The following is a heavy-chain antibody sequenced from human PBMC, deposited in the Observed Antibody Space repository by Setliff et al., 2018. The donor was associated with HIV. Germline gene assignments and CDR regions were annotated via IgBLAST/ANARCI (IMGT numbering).Heavy chain of an antibody. J-gene: IGHJ4*02. V-gene: IGHV4-39*01. CDR3: ARTRGYTYGYIDY. D-gene: IGHD5-18*01. CDR1: GDSTTSSSSY. CDR2: IYYSGST. Sequence: SETLSLTCTVSGDSTTSSSSYWGWIRQPPGKGLEWIGNIYYSGSTYYNPSLKSRVTISVDTSKNQFSLKLSSVTAADTAIYYCARTRGYTYGYIDYWGQGSLVTVSS.